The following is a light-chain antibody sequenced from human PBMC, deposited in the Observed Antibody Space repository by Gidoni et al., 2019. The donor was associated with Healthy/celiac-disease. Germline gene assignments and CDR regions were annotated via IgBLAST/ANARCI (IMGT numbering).Light chain of an antibody. Sequence: EIVLTQSPATLHLSPGERATLACRASQRVSSYLAWYQQKPGQPPRLLIYDASNRATGIPARFSGSGSGTDFSLTISSLVPEDVAVYYCQQRSNWPALTFGGGTKVEIK. CDR2: DAS. CDR1: QRVSSY. V-gene: IGKV3-11*01. J-gene: IGKJ4*01. CDR3: QQRSNWPALT.